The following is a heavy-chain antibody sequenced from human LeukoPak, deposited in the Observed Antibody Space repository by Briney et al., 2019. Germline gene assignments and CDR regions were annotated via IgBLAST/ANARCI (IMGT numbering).Heavy chain of an antibody. V-gene: IGHV3-23*01. CDR3: AKDAYGDYGVYYYYGMDV. D-gene: IGHD4-17*01. J-gene: IGHJ6*04. Sequence: GGSLRLSCAASGFTFSSYAMSWVRQAPGKGLEWVSAISGSGGSTYYADSVKGRFTISRDNSKNTLYLQMNSLRAEDTAVYYCAKDAYGDYGVYYYYGMDVWGKGTTVTVSS. CDR1: GFTFSSYA. CDR2: ISGSGGST.